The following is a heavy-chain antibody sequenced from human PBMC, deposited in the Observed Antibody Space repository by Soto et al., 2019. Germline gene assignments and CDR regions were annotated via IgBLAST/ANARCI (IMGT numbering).Heavy chain of an antibody. CDR2: IYSSGST. CDR3: ARGSTWGRLRAFDY. J-gene: IGHJ4*02. Sequence: PSETLSLTCTVSGVSISSYYWSWIRLPPGKGLEWVGYIYSSGSTTYNPSLKSRVTISVDTSENQFSLNLNSVTAADTAVYYCARGSTWGRLRAFDYWGQGTLVTVSS. V-gene: IGHV4-59*01. D-gene: IGHD3-16*01. CDR1: GVSISSYY.